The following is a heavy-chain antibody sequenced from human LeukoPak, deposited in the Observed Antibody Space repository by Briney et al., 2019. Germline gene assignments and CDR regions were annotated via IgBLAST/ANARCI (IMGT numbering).Heavy chain of an antibody. CDR2: INGNGATT. CDR1: GFTFDDYG. D-gene: IGHD3-16*02. V-gene: IGHV3-20*04. J-gene: IGHJ4*02. Sequence: PGGSLRLSCAASGFTFDDYGMSWVRQALAKGLEWVSCINGNGATTGYVDSVKGRFTISRDNAKNSLYLQMNSLRAEDTALYYCARAIYVWGSFRPWDYWGQGTLVTVSS. CDR3: ARAIYVWGSFRPWDY.